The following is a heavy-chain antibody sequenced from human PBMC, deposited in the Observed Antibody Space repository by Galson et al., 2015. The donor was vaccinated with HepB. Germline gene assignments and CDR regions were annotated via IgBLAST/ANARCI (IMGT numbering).Heavy chain of an antibody. J-gene: IGHJ4*02. V-gene: IGHV1-18*01. CDR2: ISAYNGNT. CDR3: ARDRGGYSYAIFYRGVFDY. D-gene: IGHD5-18*01. CDR1: GYTFTSYG. Sequence: QSGAEVKKPGASVKVSCKASGYTFTSYGISWVRQAPGQGLEWMGWISAYNGNTNYAQKLQGRVTMTTDTSTSTAYMELRSLRSDDTAVYYCARDRGGYSYAIFYRGVFDYWGQGTLVTVSS.